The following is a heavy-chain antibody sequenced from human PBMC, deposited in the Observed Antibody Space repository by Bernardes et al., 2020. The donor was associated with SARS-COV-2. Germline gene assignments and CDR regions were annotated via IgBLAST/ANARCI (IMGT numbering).Heavy chain of an antibody. CDR2: ISNSGGRYT. J-gene: IGHJ4*02. Sequence: GGSLRLSCAGSGFTLSDYYVNWIRQAPGKGLEWISYISNSGGRYTSYAESVKGRFTVSRDNAKNSLYLQMNSLRAEDTAVYYCARESRYSSSSFILDHWGQGTLVTVST. CDR3: ARESRYSSSSFILDH. V-gene: IGHV3-11*06. CDR1: GFTLSDYY. D-gene: IGHD6-6*01.